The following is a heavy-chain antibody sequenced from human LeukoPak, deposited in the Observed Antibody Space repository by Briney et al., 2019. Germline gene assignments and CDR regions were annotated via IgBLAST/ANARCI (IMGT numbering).Heavy chain of an antibody. CDR3: AKAYGSGSRPFPFDY. CDR1: GFTFSSYA. CDR2: ISGSGGST. D-gene: IGHD3-10*01. V-gene: IGHV3-23*01. J-gene: IGHJ4*02. Sequence: GGSLRLSRAASGFTFSSYAMSWVRQAPGTGLEWVSAISGSGGSTYYADSVKGRFTISRDNSKNTLYLQMNSLRAEDTAVYYCAKAYGSGSRPFPFDYWGQGTLVTVSS.